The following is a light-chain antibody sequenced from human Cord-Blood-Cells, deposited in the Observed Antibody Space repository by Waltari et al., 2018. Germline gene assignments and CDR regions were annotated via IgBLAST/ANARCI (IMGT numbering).Light chain of an antibody. CDR3: QQYDNLPLT. Sequence: DIQMTQYPSSPSASVGDRVTSTCQASQDISNYLNWYQQKPGKAPKLLIYDASNLETGVPSRFSGSGSGTDFTFTISSLQPEDIATYYCQQYDNLPLTFGGGTKVEIK. CDR2: DAS. J-gene: IGKJ4*01. V-gene: IGKV1-33*01. CDR1: QDISNY.